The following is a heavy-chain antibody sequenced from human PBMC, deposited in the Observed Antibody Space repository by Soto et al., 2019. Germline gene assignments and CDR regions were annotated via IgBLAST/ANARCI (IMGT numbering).Heavy chain of an antibody. CDR2: IYYSGST. CDR3: ARFVHYTIFANARFDP. D-gene: IGHD3-3*01. CDR1: GGSISSYY. J-gene: IGHJ5*02. Sequence: SETLSLTCTVSGGSISSYYWSWIRQPPGKGLEWIGYIYYSGSTNYNPSLKSRVTISVDTSKNQFSLKLSSVTAADTAVYYCARFVHYTIFANARFDPWGQGTLVTVSS. V-gene: IGHV4-59*01.